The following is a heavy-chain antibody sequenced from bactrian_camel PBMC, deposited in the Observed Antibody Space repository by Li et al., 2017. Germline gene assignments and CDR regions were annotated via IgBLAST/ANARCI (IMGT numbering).Heavy chain of an antibody. CDR1: GSGLSHCG. CDR2: IGYDGQT. CDR3: AADELHNDYLRADWEYNY. Sequence: HVQLVESGGGSVQAGGSLRLSCAALGSGLSHCGGAWYRQALGKERELVSRIGYDGQTSYTDAVKGRFTISHDAAKNSIDLQMNSLKPDDTAVYYCAADELHNDYLRADWEYNYWGQGTQVTVS. J-gene: IGHJ4*01. D-gene: IGHD4*01. V-gene: IGHV3S53*01.